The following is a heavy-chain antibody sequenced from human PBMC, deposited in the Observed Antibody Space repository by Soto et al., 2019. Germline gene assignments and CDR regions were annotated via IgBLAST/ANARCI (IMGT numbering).Heavy chain of an antibody. J-gene: IGHJ6*02. D-gene: IGHD3-22*01. CDR3: ARGWLSGYYGMDV. Sequence: GGSLRLSCAASGFTVSSNYMGWVRQAPGKGLEWVSVIYSGGSTYYADSVKGRFTISRDNSKNTLYLQMNSLRAEDTAVYYCARGWLSGYYGMDVWGQGTTVTVSS. CDR2: IYSGGST. CDR1: GFTVSSNY. V-gene: IGHV3-53*01.